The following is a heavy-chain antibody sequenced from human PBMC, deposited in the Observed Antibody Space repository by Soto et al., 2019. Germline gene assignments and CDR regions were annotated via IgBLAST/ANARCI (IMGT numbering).Heavy chain of an antibody. V-gene: IGHV3-23*01. J-gene: IGHJ3*02. Sequence: GGSLRLSCAVSGFICSSYDMSWVRQAPGKGLEWVSTILVGSSTHYEDSVKGRFTISRDTSKNTVSLQMNSLTAGDTAVYYCAKATATGGGAFEIYGQGAMVTVS. CDR1: GFICSSYD. D-gene: IGHD2-8*02. CDR2: ILVGSST. CDR3: AKATATGGGAFEI.